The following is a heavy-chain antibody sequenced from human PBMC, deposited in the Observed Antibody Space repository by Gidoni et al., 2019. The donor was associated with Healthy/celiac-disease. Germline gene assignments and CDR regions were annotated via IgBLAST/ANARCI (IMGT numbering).Heavy chain of an antibody. D-gene: IGHD2-21*02. CDR3: ARHGGNSPFYYYYGMDV. J-gene: IGHJ6*02. V-gene: IGHV1-18*04. CDR2: ISAYNGNT. CDR1: GYTFTSYG. Sequence: QVQLVQSGAEVKKPGASVKVSCKASGYTFTSYGISWVRQAPGQGLEWMGWISAYNGNTNYAQKLQGRVTMTTDTSTSTAYMELRSLRSDDTAVYYCARHGGNSPFYYYYGMDVWGQGTTVTVSS.